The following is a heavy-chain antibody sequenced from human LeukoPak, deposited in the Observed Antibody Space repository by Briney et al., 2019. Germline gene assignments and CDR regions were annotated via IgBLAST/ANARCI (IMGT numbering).Heavy chain of an antibody. CDR2: ISAYNGNT. CDR1: GYTFTSYG. V-gene: IGHV1-18*01. Sequence: GASVNVSCKASGYTFTSYGISWVRQAPGQGLEWMGWISAYNGNTNYAQKLQGRVTMTTDTSASTAYMELRSLRSDDTAVYYCAFGNCSSTSCPVEFYYYYGMDVWGQGTTVTVSS. CDR3: AFGNCSSTSCPVEFYYYYGMDV. J-gene: IGHJ6*02. D-gene: IGHD2-2*03.